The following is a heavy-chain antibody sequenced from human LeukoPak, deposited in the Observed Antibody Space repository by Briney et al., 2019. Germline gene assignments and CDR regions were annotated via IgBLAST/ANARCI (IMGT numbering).Heavy chain of an antibody. J-gene: IGHJ4*02. Sequence: GGSLRLSCAASGFIFSSYGMHWVRQAPGKGLEWVSSISSSSSYIYYADSVKGRFTISRDNAKNSLYLQMNSLRAEDTAVYYCAREELWFGESPLVDYWGQGTLVTVSS. V-gene: IGHV3-21*01. CDR2: ISSSSSYI. CDR3: AREELWFGESPLVDY. CDR1: GFIFSSYG. D-gene: IGHD3-10*01.